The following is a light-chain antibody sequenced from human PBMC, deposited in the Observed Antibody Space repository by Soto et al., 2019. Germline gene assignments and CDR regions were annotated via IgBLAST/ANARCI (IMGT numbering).Light chain of an antibody. Sequence: IVMTQSPATLSVSPGERATLCCRSSQSVSSRYLAWYQQKPGQAPRLLIHGASTRATDIPDRFSGSGSGTDFTLTINRLEPEDFAVFYCQQYGNTPWTFGQGTKVDIK. CDR3: QQYGNTPWT. CDR2: GAS. J-gene: IGKJ1*01. CDR1: QSVSSRY. V-gene: IGKV3-20*01.